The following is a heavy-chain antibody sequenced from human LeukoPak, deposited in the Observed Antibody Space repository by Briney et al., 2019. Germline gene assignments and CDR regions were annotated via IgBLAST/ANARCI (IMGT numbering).Heavy chain of an antibody. CDR1: GFTFSSYA. V-gene: IGHV3-30-3*01. CDR3: ASPSGYNSLYYYYGMDV. CDR2: ISYDGSNK. J-gene: IGHJ6*02. D-gene: IGHD5-24*01. Sequence: GGSLRLSCTVSGFTFSSYAMHWVRQAPGKGLEWVAVISYDGSNKYYADSVKGRFTISRDNSKNTLYLQMNSLRAEDTAVYYCASPSGYNSLYYYYGMDVWGQGTTVTVSS.